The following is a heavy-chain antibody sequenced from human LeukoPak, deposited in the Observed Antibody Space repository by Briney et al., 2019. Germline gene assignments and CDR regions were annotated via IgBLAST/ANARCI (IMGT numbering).Heavy chain of an antibody. V-gene: IGHV3-7*01. CDR3: ARTLAYCSGGSCYGTYFDY. CDR1: GFTFSSYS. Sequence: GGSLRLSCAASGFTFSSYSMNWVRQAPGKGLEWVANIRQDGSEKYYVDSVKGRFTISRDNAKNSLFLQMNSLRADDTAVYYCARTLAYCSGGSCYGTYFDYWGQGTLVTVSS. CDR2: IRQDGSEK. D-gene: IGHD2-15*01. J-gene: IGHJ4*02.